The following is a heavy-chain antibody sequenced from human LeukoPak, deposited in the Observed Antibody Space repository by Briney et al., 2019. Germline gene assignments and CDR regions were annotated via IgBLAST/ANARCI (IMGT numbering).Heavy chain of an antibody. J-gene: IGHJ4*02. D-gene: IGHD3-3*01. Sequence: SETLSLTCAAYGGSFSGYYWSWIRQPPGKGLEWIGEINHSGSTNYNPSLKSRVTISVDTSKNQFSLKLSSVTAADTAVYYCARAALVRFLEWLPDYWGQGTLVTVSS. V-gene: IGHV4-34*01. CDR2: INHSGST. CDR1: GGSFSGYY. CDR3: ARAALVRFLEWLPDY.